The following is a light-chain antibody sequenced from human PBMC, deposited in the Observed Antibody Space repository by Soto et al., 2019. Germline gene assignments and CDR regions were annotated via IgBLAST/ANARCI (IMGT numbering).Light chain of an antibody. Sequence: DIQXTXSRXAXXXSVGDXXXSTXRASQSISTYLHWYHQKPGNAPKLLIYAASSLQSGVPSRFSGSGSGTDFSLTISSLQPEDSATYFCLQHNSYPRTFGQGTKVDIK. CDR2: AAS. CDR3: LQHNSYPRT. J-gene: IGKJ1*01. CDR1: QSISTY. V-gene: IGKV1-17*01.